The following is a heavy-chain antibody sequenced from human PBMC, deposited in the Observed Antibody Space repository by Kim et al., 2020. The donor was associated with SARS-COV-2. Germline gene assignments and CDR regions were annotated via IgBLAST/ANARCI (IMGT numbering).Heavy chain of an antibody. Sequence: GGSLRLSCAASGFSFSNYAMHWVRQAPGKGLEWVAVISYDGRVKYYADSVKGRFTISRDSSKNTLYLQMNSLRAEDTAIYYCARDMLRGAPDYLDYWGQGTLVTVSS. CDR3: ARDMLRGAPDYLDY. CDR2: ISYDGRVK. D-gene: IGHD3-10*01. J-gene: IGHJ4*02. CDR1: GFSFSNYA. V-gene: IGHV3-30*04.